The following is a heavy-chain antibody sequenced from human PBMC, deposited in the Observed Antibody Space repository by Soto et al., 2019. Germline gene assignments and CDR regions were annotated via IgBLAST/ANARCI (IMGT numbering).Heavy chain of an antibody. V-gene: IGHV3-30*18. J-gene: IGHJ6*02. CDR1: GFTFSSYG. Sequence: QVQLVESGGGVVQPGRSLRLSCAASGFTFSSYGMHWVRQAPGKGLEWVAVISYDGSNKYYADSVKGRFTISRDNSKNTLYLKMNSLRAEDTAVYYCAKDQLPYYYYYGMDVWGQGTTVTVSS. CDR3: AKDQLPYYYYYGMDV. D-gene: IGHD2-2*01. CDR2: ISYDGSNK.